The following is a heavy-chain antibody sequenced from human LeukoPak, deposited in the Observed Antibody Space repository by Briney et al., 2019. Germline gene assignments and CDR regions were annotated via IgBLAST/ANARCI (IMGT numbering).Heavy chain of an antibody. CDR1: GGSISSGGYS. V-gene: IGHV4-30-2*01. J-gene: IGHJ4*02. Sequence: SETLSLTCAVSGGSISSGGYSWSWIRQPPGKGLEWIGYIHHSGSTYYNPSLKSRVTISVDRSKNQFSLKLSSVTAADTAVYYCARGGDGYNWGYFDYWGQGTLVTVSS. D-gene: IGHD5-24*01. CDR2: IHHSGST. CDR3: ARGGDGYNWGYFDY.